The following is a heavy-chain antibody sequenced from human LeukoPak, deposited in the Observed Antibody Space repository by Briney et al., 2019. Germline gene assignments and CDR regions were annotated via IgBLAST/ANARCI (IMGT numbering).Heavy chain of an antibody. D-gene: IGHD3-22*01. J-gene: IGHJ3*02. CDR1: GGSISSYS. CDR2: IYYSGST. CDR3: ARWGDYDSRLFDI. V-gene: IGHV4-59*01. Sequence: SETLSLTCTVSGGSISSYSWSWIRQPPGKGLEWIGYIYYSGSTNYNPSLKSRVTISVDTSKNQFSLKLSSVTAADTAVYYCARWGDYDSRLFDIWGQGTMVTVSS.